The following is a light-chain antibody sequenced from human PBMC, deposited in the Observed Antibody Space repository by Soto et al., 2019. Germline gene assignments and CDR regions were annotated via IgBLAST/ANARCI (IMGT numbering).Light chain of an antibody. CDR2: WAS. V-gene: IGKV4-1*01. Sequence: DLVMAKSPVSVAVSLGERPTINANSGHSGLSSYNNKNYLAWYQQKPGQPPKLLIYWASTRESGVPDRFSGSGSGTDFTLTISSLQAEDVAVYYCQQYYSTPRTFGQGTKVDIK. J-gene: IGKJ1*01. CDR1: HSGLSSYNNKNY. CDR3: QQYYSTPRT.